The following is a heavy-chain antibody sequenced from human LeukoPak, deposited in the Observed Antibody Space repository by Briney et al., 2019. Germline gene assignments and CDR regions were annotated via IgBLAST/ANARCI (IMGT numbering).Heavy chain of an antibody. D-gene: IGHD2-15*01. V-gene: IGHV3-23*01. CDR3: ARCSGGSCYYYFDY. J-gene: IGHJ4*02. CDR1: GFTFSSYA. CDR2: TSGSGGST. Sequence: GGSLRLSCAASGFTFSSYAMSWVRQAPGKGLEWVSATSGSGGSTYYADSVKGRFTISRDNSKNTLYLQMNSLRAEDTAVYYCARCSGGSCYYYFDYWGQGTLVTVSS.